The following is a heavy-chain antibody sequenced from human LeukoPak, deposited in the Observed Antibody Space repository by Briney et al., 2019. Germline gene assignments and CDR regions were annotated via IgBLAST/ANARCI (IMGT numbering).Heavy chain of an antibody. CDR1: GFYFADYA. J-gene: IGHJ3*02. V-gene: IGHV3-9*01. D-gene: IGHD5-18*01. CDR2: INFNSLSI. Sequence: GGSLRLSCTTSGFYFADYAMHWVRQPPGKGPEWVAAINFNSLSIAYADSVRGRFTVSRDNAKNSLYLQMNSLRPEDTAVYYCARGMGYSYGHPQGAFDIWGQGTMVTVSS. CDR3: ARGMGYSYGHPQGAFDI.